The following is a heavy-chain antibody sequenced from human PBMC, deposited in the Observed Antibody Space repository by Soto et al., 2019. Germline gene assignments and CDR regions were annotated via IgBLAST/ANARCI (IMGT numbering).Heavy chain of an antibody. CDR3: ARSATSLKGWKRFDY. CDR2: IKQDGSEK. D-gene: IGHD1-1*01. J-gene: IGHJ4*02. CDR1: GFTFSSYW. V-gene: IGHV3-7*05. Sequence: GGSLRLSCAASGFTFSSYWMSWVRQAPGKGLEWVANIKQDGSEKYYVDSVKGRFTISRDNAKNSLYLQMNSLRAEDTAVYYCARSATSLKGWKRFDYWGQGTLVTVSS.